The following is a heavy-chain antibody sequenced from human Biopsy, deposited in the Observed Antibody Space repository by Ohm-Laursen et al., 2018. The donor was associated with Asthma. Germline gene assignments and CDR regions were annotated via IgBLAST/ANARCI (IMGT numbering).Heavy chain of an antibody. Sequence: SDTLSLTCTVSGGSISNSNYYWGWIRQSPGKGLEWIGSLHYSGSPYYTFYNPSLESRVTVSADTSKNQFSLKLTSVTAADTAVYYCVRGSSSWHHGPFHYYYGLDVWGQGTTATVSS. J-gene: IGHJ6*02. D-gene: IGHD6-13*01. CDR2: LHYSGSPYYT. CDR3: VRGSSSWHHGPFHYYYGLDV. CDR1: GGSISNSNYY. V-gene: IGHV4-39*01.